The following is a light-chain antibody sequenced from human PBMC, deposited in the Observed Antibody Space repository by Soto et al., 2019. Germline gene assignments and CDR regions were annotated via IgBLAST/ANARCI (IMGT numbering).Light chain of an antibody. V-gene: IGLV2-14*01. CDR3: ASITRNTTSV. CDR1: SSDVGGYNY. Sequence: QSALTQPASVSGSPGQSITISCTGSSSDVGGYNYVSWYQHHPGKAPKLMIYEVTNRPSGVSHRFSGSKSGNTASLTISGLQTEDEADYYCASITRNTTSVFGTGTKVTVL. CDR2: EVT. J-gene: IGLJ1*01.